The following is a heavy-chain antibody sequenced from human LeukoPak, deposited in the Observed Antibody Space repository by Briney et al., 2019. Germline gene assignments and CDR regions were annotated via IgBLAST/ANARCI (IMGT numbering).Heavy chain of an antibody. Sequence: ASVKVSCKASGGTFSSYAISWVRQAPGQGLEWMGGIIPIFGTANYAQKFQGRVTITTDESTSTAYMEPSSLRSEDTAVYYCARDSGYERWMIDDAFDIWGQGTMVTVSS. CDR2: IIPIFGTA. CDR3: ARDSGYERWMIDDAFDI. V-gene: IGHV1-69*05. J-gene: IGHJ3*02. D-gene: IGHD5-12*01. CDR1: GGTFSSYA.